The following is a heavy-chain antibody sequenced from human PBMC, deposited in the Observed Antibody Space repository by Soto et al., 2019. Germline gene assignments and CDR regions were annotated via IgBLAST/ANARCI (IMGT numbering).Heavy chain of an antibody. Sequence: QVQLVESGGGVVQPGRSLRLSCAASGFTFSSYGMHWVRQAPGKGLEWVAVISYDGSNKYYADSVKGRFTISRDNSKNTLYLQMNSLRAEDTAVYYRAKDTTAAAGTALYNWFDPWGQGTLVTVSS. CDR1: GFTFSSYG. CDR2: ISYDGSNK. CDR3: AKDTTAAAGTALYNWFDP. J-gene: IGHJ5*02. V-gene: IGHV3-30*18. D-gene: IGHD6-13*01.